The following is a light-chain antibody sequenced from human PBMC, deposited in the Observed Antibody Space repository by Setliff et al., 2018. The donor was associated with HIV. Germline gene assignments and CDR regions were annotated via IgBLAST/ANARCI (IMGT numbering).Light chain of an antibody. V-gene: IGKV4-1*01. J-gene: IGKJ1*01. Sequence: DIVMTQSPDSLAVSLGERATINCKSSQSVLYSSNNNNYLAWYQQKPGQPPKLLIYWTSVRESGVPDRFSGSGSETDFTLTISSLQTEDVAVYYCQQYYDVPWTFGQGTRWIS. CDR1: QSVLYSSNNNNY. CDR3: QQYYDVPWT. CDR2: WTS.